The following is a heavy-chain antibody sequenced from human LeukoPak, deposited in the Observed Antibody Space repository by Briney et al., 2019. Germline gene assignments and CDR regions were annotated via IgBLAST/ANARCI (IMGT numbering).Heavy chain of an antibody. CDR3: AKSTTVTTTLIDY. V-gene: IGHV3-23*01. J-gene: IGHJ4*02. Sequence: PGGSLRLSCTASGFTFSSYAMGWVRQAPGKGLEWASSITGSGGTTYYPDSVRGRFTISRDNSKNTLYLQMNSLRAEDTAVYYCAKSTTVTTTLIDYWGQGTLVTVSS. CDR1: GFTFSSYA. D-gene: IGHD4-17*01. CDR2: ITGSGGTT.